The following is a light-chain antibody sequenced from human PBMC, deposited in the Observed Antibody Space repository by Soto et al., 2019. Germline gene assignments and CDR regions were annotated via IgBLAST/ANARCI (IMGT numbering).Light chain of an antibody. CDR1: SSDVGGHNY. CDR3: SSYTSTGTYV. V-gene: IGLV2-14*01. J-gene: IGLJ1*01. CDR2: EVS. Sequence: QSVLTQPASVSGSPGQSITISCTGTSSDVGGHNYVSWYQQHPGKAPKLMIYEVSNRPSGVSNRFSGSKSGNTASLTISGLQPEDEADYYCSSYTSTGTYVFGTATKVT.